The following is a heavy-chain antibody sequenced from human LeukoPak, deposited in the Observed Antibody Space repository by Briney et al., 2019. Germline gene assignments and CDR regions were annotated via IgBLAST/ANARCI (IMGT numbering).Heavy chain of an antibody. CDR3: AILTAVPGTSYYGMDV. CDR1: GYTFTGYF. D-gene: IGHD6-19*01. J-gene: IGHJ6*02. V-gene: IGHV1-2*02. CDR2: INPNRGGT. Sequence: GASVKVSCKAYGYTFTGYFMHWVRQAPGQRLEWMGWINPNRGGTNYAQKFQGRVTMTRDTSISTAYMELSRLRSDDTAVYYCAILTAVPGTSYYGMDVWGQGTTVTVSS.